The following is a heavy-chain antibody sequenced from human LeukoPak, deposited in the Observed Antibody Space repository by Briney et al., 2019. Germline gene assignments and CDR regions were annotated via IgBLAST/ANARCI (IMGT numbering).Heavy chain of an antibody. Sequence: GGSLRLSCAASGFTFSSYGMHWVRQAPGKGLEWVAVISYDGSNKYYADSVKGRFTISRDNSKNTLYLQMNSLRAEDTAVYYCARDLHHYYGSGSYYNAFGYWGQGTLVTVSS. J-gene: IGHJ4*02. V-gene: IGHV3-30*03. CDR2: ISYDGSNK. CDR3: ARDLHHYYGSGSYYNAFGY. CDR1: GFTFSSYG. D-gene: IGHD3-10*01.